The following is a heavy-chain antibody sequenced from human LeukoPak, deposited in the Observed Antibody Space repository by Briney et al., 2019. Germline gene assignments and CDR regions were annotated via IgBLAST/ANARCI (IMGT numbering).Heavy chain of an antibody. CDR1: GFSLRNYK. J-gene: IGHJ4*02. CDR2: VTMSSSFI. V-gene: IGHV3-21*01. Sequence: GGAPRISCPPPGFSLRNYKMNWVPPAPGKGVGWVSSVTMSSSFIYYADSVKGRFTISRDNAKNSVFLQMNSLRAEDTAVYYCARVFRDYYFDYWGQGALVTVSS. D-gene: IGHD3-9*01. CDR3: ARVFRDYYFDY.